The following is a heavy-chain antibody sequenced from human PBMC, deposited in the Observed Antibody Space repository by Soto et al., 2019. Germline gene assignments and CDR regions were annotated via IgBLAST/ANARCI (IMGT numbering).Heavy chain of an antibody. V-gene: IGHV2-5*01. CDR3: ARIPHYYDRPYFDY. J-gene: IGHJ4*02. CDR1: GFSLSTSGVG. Sequence: SGPTLVNPTQTLTLTCTFSGFSLSTSGVGVGWIRQPPGKALEWLALIYWNDDKRYSPSLKSRLTITKDTSKNQVVLTMTNMDPVDTATYYCARIPHYYDRPYFDYWGQGTLVTVSS. D-gene: IGHD3-22*01. CDR2: IYWNDDK.